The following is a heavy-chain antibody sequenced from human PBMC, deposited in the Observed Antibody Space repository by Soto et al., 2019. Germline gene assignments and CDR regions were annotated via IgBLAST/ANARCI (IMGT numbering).Heavy chain of an antibody. CDR3: AKVQDRDPARYYGDTGGYTS. CDR2: XXANAYTH. Sequence: GGSLRLSXXASXXXXXXXXXXXXXQAPGXGXEWVXXXXANAYTHYTPDSVKGRFTISRDNSKNTLYMQMNSLRAGDTAVYYCAKVQDRDPARYYGDTGGYTSWGQGTLVTVSS. CDR1: XXXXXXXX. V-gene: IGHV3-23*01. J-gene: IGHJ5*02. D-gene: IGHD4-17*01.